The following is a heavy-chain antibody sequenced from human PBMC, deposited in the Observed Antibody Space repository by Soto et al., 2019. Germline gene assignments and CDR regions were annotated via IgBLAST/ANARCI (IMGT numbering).Heavy chain of an antibody. CDR1: GDTFTEYY. J-gene: IGHJ4*02. CDR3: SRGGHVVVVTAALDY. CDR2: VNPSGGHT. Sequence: QVQLMQSGAEVKKPGASVKVSCKASGDTFTEYYIHWVRQAPGQGLEWMGTVNPSGGHTTYAQHFLGRVTMTRDTATSTRYMELTSLTSEDTAVYYCSRGGHVVVVTAALDYWGQGTLVTFSS. D-gene: IGHD2-21*02. V-gene: IGHV1-46*01.